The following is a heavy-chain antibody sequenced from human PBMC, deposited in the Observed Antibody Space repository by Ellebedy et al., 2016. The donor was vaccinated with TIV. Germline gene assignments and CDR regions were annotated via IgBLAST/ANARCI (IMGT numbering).Heavy chain of an antibody. Sequence: GESLKISXAASGFTFSNYWMHWVRQAPGKGLVWVSLIHGDGGDTTYADSGKGRFTISRDNAKNTLYLQMNNLRPEDTAVYYCARGGDLSERLQHWGQGTLVTVSS. V-gene: IGHV3-74*03. J-gene: IGHJ1*01. CDR2: IHGDGGDT. CDR3: ARGGDLSERLQH. D-gene: IGHD3-10*01. CDR1: GFTFSNYW.